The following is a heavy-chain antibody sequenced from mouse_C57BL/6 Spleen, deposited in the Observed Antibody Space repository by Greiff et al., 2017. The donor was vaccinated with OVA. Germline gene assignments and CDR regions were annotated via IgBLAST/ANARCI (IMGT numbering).Heavy chain of an antibody. Sequence: EVQLLQSGAGLVQPGGSIKLSCTASGFTFSDYYMAWVRQVPEQGLEWVANINYDGGGTNYPATLKSRYTISRDNANNTLYLQMSSLTSEDTATYYCARARSWYYFDYWGQGTTLTVSS. CDR3: ARARSWYYFDY. CDR2: INYDGGGT. J-gene: IGHJ2*01. CDR1: GFTFSDYY. V-gene: IGHV5-16*01. D-gene: IGHD3-1*01.